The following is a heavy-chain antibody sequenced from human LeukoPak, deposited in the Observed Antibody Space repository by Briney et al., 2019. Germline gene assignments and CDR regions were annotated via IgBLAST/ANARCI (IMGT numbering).Heavy chain of an antibody. CDR3: AKRGVVIRVILVGFHKEAYYFDS. J-gene: IGHJ4*02. Sequence: GGSLRLSCAVSGITLSNYGMSWIRQAPGKGLEWVAGISDRGSRTNYADSVKGRFTISTDHPKNTLYLQMNSLRAEDTAVYFCAKRGVVIRVILVGFHKEAYYFDSWGQGALVTVSS. D-gene: IGHD3-22*01. CDR2: ISDRGSRT. CDR1: GITLSNYG. V-gene: IGHV3-23*01.